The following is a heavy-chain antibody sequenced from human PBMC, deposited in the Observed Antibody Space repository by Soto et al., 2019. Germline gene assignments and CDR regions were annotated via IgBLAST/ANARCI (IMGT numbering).Heavy chain of an antibody. CDR1: GFTFSSYA. CDR2: ISGSGGST. D-gene: IGHD6-19*01. CDR3: AKDPFVTGAAPYYYYNMDV. V-gene: IGHV3-23*01. Sequence: EVQLLESGGSLVQPGGSLRLSCAASGFTFSSYAMSWVRQAPGKGLEWVSAISGSGGSTYYADSVKGRFTISRDNSKNTLYLQMNSLRAEDTAVYYCAKDPFVTGAAPYYYYNMDVWGEGTTVTVSS. J-gene: IGHJ6*03.